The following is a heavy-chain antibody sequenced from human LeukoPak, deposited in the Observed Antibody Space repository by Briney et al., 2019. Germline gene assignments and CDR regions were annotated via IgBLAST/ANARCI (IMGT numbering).Heavy chain of an antibody. D-gene: IGHD5-24*01. CDR3: ARGGGRISVVATIYFDY. CDR2: INHSGST. Sequence: SETLSLTCAVYGGSFSGYYWSWIRQPPGKGLEWIGEINHSGSTNYNPSLKSRVTISVDTSKNQFSLKLSSVTAADTAVYYCARGGGRISVVATIYFDYWGQGTLVTVSS. V-gene: IGHV4-34*01. J-gene: IGHJ4*02. CDR1: GGSFSGYY.